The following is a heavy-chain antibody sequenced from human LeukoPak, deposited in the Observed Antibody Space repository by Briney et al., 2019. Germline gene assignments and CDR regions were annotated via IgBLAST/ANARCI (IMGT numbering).Heavy chain of an antibody. D-gene: IGHD1-26*01. CDR1: GFTFSSYE. CDR3: AGERGAGVGYYYYYYMDV. Sequence: GGSLRLSCAASGFTFSSYEMNWVRQAPGKGLEWVSYITTSGSTIYYADSVKGRFTISRDNAKNSLYLQMNSLRAEDTAVYYCAGERGAGVGYYYYYYMDVWGKGTTVTVSS. J-gene: IGHJ6*03. CDR2: ITTSGSTI. V-gene: IGHV3-48*03.